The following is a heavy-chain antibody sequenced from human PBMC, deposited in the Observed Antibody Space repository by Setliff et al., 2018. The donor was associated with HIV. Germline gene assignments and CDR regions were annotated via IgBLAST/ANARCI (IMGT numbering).Heavy chain of an antibody. J-gene: IGHJ4*02. CDR2: ISGSGSRV. CDR3: ARDLIWGFDY. D-gene: IGHD3-16*01. CDR1: GFTFSSYS. V-gene: IGHV3-48*01. Sequence: GSMRLSCAASGFTFSSYSMNWVRQSPGKGLEWASYISGSGSRVDYADSVKGRFTVSRDNARSSLYLQVNSLRSDDTAVYYCARDLIWGFDYWGQGTPVTVSS.